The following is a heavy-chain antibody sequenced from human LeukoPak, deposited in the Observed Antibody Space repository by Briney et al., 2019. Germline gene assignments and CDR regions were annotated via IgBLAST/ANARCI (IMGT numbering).Heavy chain of an antibody. V-gene: IGHV4-59*11. CDR1: GDSISGHP. D-gene: IGHD2-21*02. CDR3: ARLAKCDGDCYSFDF. CDR2: IDYNGYT. Sequence: SETLSLTCAVSGDSISGHPWSWIRQPPGKGLDYIGFIDYNGYTNYNPSLKSRVTISADTSKNQLSLNLNSVTSADAAVYYGARLAKCDGDCYSFDFWGQGILVAVSS. J-gene: IGHJ4*02.